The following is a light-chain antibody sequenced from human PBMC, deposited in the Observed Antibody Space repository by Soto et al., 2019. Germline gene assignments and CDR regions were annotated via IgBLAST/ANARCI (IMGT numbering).Light chain of an antibody. V-gene: IGKV3-20*01. CDR2: GAS. CDR3: QQYGSSQST. J-gene: IGKJ5*01. Sequence: EIVLTQSPGTLSLSPGERATLSCRAIQSVSSSYLAWYQQKPGQAPRLLIYGASSRATGIPDRFSGSGSGTDFNLTISRLEPEDFAVYYCQQYGSSQSTFGQGTRLEIK. CDR1: QSVSSSY.